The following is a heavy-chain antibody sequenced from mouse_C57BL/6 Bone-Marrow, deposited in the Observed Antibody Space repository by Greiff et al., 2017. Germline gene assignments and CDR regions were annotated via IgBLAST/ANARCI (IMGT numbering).Heavy chain of an antibody. D-gene: IGHD1-1*01. CDR3: ARITTVVATDYAMDY. CDR2: IDPSDSYT. Sequence: QVQLQQPGAELVMPGASVKLSCKASGYTFTSYWMHWVKQRPGQGLEWIGEIDPSDSYTNYNQKVKGKSTLTVDKSSSTAYMQRSSLTSEDSAVYYGARITTVVATDYAMDYWGQGTSVTVSS. V-gene: IGHV1-69*01. J-gene: IGHJ4*01. CDR1: GYTFTSYW.